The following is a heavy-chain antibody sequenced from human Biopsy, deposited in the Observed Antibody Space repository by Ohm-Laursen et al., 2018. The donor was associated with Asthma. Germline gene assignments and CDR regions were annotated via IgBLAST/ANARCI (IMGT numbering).Heavy chain of an antibody. CDR3: ARMITMIQAANYYSYAMDV. J-gene: IGHJ6*02. V-gene: IGHV4-31*03. CDR2: IYYSGST. Sequence: TLSLTCTVSYGSITSGGYYWTWIRQHPGKGLEWIGFIYYSGSTYYNPSLKSRVSISIDTSKNQLSLKLSSVTAADTAVYYCARMITMIQAANYYSYAMDVWGQGTTVTVSS. D-gene: IGHD3-22*01. CDR1: YGSITSGGYY.